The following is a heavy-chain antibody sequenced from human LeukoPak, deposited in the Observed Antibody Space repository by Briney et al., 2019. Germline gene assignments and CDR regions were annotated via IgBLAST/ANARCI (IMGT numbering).Heavy chain of an antibody. CDR1: GFTFSNYA. Sequence: GGSLRLSCAASGFTFSNYALHWVRQAPGKGLEWVAVISYDGSNKYYADSVKGRFTISRDNSKNTLYLQMNSLRAEDTAVYFCARDPERYCSSTSCYPNYYYMDVWGKGTTVTVSS. CDR3: ARDPERYCSSTSCYPNYYYMDV. V-gene: IGHV3-30-3*01. D-gene: IGHD2-2*01. CDR2: ISYDGSNK. J-gene: IGHJ6*03.